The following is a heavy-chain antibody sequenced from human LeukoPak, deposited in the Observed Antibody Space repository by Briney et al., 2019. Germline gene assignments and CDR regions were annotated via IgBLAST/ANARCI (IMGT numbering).Heavy chain of an antibody. CDR3: ARLGSRWSFDY. CDR2: IWYDGSNK. V-gene: IGHV3-33*01. J-gene: IGHJ4*02. D-gene: IGHD3-16*01. Sequence: GGSLRLSCAASGFTFSSYGMEWVRQVPGKGLEWVAVIWYDGSNKYYGDSAKGRFTISRDNSKNTVSLQMNSLRAEDTAVYYCARLGSRWSFDYWGQGTLVTVSS. CDR1: GFTFSSYG.